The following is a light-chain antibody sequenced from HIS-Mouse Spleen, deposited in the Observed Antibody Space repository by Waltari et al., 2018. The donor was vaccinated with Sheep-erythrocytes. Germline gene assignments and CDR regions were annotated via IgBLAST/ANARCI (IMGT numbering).Light chain of an antibody. CDR1: KLGDKY. CDR3: QAWDSSTAVV. J-gene: IGLJ2*01. V-gene: IGLV3-1*01. CDR2: QDS. Sequence: SYELTQPPSVSVSPGQTASITCSGDKLGDKYACWYQQKPGQSPVLVIYQDSKRPSGIRERFSGSKAGNTATLPISWTQAVDAADYYCQAWDSSTAVVFGGGTKLTVL.